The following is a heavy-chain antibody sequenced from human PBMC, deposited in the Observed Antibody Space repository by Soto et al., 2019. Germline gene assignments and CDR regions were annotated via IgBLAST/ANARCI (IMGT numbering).Heavy chain of an antibody. CDR1: GGTFSSYA. Sequence: QVQLVQSGAEVKKPGSSVKVSCKASGGTFSSYAISWVRQAPGQGLEWMGGIIPIFGTANYAQKFQGRVTITADESTSTAYMELSSLRSEDTAVYYCARGGDKGGQQLVRDYYYYGMDVWGQGTTVTVSS. D-gene: IGHD6-13*01. CDR2: IIPIFGTA. V-gene: IGHV1-69*01. J-gene: IGHJ6*02. CDR3: ARGGDKGGQQLVRDYYYYGMDV.